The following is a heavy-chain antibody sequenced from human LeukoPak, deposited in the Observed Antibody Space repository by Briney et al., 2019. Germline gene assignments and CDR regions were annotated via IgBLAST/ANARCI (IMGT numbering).Heavy chain of an antibody. V-gene: IGHV3-23*01. CDR1: GFTFSSYA. D-gene: IGHD5-24*01. J-gene: IGHJ4*02. Sequence: PGGSLRLSCAASGFTFSSYAMSWVRQAPGKGLEWVSAISGSGGSTYYADSVKGRFTISRDNSKNTLYLQMNSLRAEDTAVYYCAKDRERWLQLGYLDYWGQGTLVTVSS. CDR3: AKDRERWLQLGYLDY. CDR2: ISGSGGST.